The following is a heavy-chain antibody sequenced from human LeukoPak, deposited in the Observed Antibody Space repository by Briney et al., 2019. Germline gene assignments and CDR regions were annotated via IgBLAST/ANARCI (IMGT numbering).Heavy chain of an antibody. V-gene: IGHV3-33*01. Sequence: GGSLRLSCAASGFTFRSYGMHWVRQAPGKGLEWVAVIWYDGSNKYYADSVKGRFTISRDNSENTLHLQMNSLRAEDTALYYCASDGIAVDRGIGYFDYWGQGTLVTVSS. D-gene: IGHD6-13*01. CDR2: IWYDGSNK. J-gene: IGHJ4*02. CDR1: GFTFRSYG. CDR3: ASDGIAVDRGIGYFDY.